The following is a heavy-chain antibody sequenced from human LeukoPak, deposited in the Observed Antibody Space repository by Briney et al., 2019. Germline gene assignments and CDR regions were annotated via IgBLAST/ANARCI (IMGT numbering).Heavy chain of an antibody. CDR3: ARAAAAGTSFPCWFDP. Sequence: PSETLSLTCAVSGGSISSGGYSWSWIRQPPGKGLEWIGYIYHSGSTYYNPSLKSRVTISVDRSKNQFSLKLSSVTAADTAVYYCARAAAAGTSFPCWFDPWGQGTLVTVSS. V-gene: IGHV4-30-2*01. CDR2: IYHSGST. CDR1: GGSISSGGYS. D-gene: IGHD6-13*01. J-gene: IGHJ5*02.